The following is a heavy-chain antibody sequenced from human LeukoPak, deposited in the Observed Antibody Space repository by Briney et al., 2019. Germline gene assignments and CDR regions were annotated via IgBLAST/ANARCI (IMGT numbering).Heavy chain of an antibody. Sequence: GGSQRLSCAASGFTFSSYSMNWVRQAPGKGLEWVSSISSSSSYIYYADSVKGRFTISRDNAKNSLYLQMNSLRAEDTAVYYCASVVVAAKKSAFDIWGQGTMVTVSS. CDR3: ASVVVAAKKSAFDI. D-gene: IGHD2-15*01. V-gene: IGHV3-21*01. CDR2: ISSSSSYI. J-gene: IGHJ3*02. CDR1: GFTFSSYS.